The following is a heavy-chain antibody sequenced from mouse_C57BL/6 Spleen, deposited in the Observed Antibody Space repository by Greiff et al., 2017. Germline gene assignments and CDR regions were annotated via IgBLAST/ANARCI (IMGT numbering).Heavy chain of an antibody. CDR2: IDPSDSYT. Sequence: QVQLQQSGAELVRPGTSVKLSCKASGYTFTSYWMHWVKQRPGQGLEWIGVIDPSDSYTNYNQKFKGKATLTVDTSSSTAYMQLSSLTSEDSAVYYCARGGYGNYEAMDYWGQGTSVTVSS. V-gene: IGHV1-59*01. CDR3: ARGGYGNYEAMDY. CDR1: GYTFTSYW. J-gene: IGHJ4*01. D-gene: IGHD2-10*02.